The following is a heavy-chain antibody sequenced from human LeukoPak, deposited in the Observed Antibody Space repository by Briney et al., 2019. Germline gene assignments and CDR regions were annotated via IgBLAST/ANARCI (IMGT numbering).Heavy chain of an antibody. V-gene: IGHV3-21*01. Sequence: GGSLRLSCAASGFTFSSYSMNWVRQAPGKGLEWVSSINSSSSYIYYADSVKGRFTISRDNAKNSPHLQMNSLRAEDTAVYYCAREGPITRPSDGTDVWGQGTTVTVSS. CDR1: GFTFSSYS. CDR2: INSSSSYI. J-gene: IGHJ6*02. CDR3: AREGPITRPSDGTDV. D-gene: IGHD3-10*01.